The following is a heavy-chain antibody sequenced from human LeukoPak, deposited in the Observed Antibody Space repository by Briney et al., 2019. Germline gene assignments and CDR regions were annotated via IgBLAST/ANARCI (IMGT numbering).Heavy chain of an antibody. V-gene: IGHV4-30-4*01. Sequence: PSETLSLTCTVSGGSISRGDYYWSWIRQPPGKGLEWIGYIYYSGSTDYNPSLKSRVTISVDTSKNQFSLKLSSVTAADTAVYYCARRTVTNGWFRIDYWGQGSLVIVSS. D-gene: IGHD6-19*01. J-gene: IGHJ4*02. CDR3: ARRTVTNGWFRIDY. CDR2: IYYSGST. CDR1: GGSISRGDYY.